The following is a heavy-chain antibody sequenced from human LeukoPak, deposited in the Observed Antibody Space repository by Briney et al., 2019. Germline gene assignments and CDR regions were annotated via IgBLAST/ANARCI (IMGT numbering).Heavy chain of an antibody. D-gene: IGHD5-18*01. CDR1: GFTFSNYP. V-gene: IGHV3-23*01. J-gene: IGHJ4*02. CDR2: TSGSGGDT. Sequence: GGSLRLPCAASGFTFSNYPMNWVRQAPGKGLQWVSATSGSGGDTFYADFLRGRFTISRDNSKNTVYLQMNSLRAEDTAIYYRAVGSLGYSYGYMYYWGQGSLVTVSS. CDR3: AVGSLGYSYGYMYY.